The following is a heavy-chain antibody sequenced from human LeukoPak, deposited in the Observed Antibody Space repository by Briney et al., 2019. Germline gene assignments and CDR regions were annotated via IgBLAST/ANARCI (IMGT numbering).Heavy chain of an antibody. J-gene: IGHJ5*02. D-gene: IGHD4-17*01. CDR1: GGSISTSNYY. Sequence: PSETLSLTCTVSGGSISTSNYYWGWIRQPPGKGLEWIGNIFYSGSTYYSPSLKSRVTISVDTSKNQFSLKLSSVTAADTAVYYCARRDYGDYSYWFDPWGQGTLVPVSS. CDR3: ARRDYGDYSYWFDP. V-gene: IGHV4-39*07. CDR2: IFYSGST.